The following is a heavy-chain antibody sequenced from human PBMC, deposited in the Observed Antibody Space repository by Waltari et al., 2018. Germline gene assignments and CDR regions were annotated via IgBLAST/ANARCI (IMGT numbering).Heavy chain of an antibody. CDR1: GGSISSSSYY. J-gene: IGHJ3*02. D-gene: IGHD1-26*01. Sequence: QLQLQESGPGLVKPSETLSLTCTVSGGSISSSSYYWGWNRQPPGKGLEWIGSIYYSGSTYYNPSLKSRVTISVDTSKNQFSLKLSSVTAADTAVYYCARDDAPQGGDAFDIWGQGTMVTVSS. CDR3: ARDDAPQGGDAFDI. V-gene: IGHV4-39*02. CDR2: IYYSGST.